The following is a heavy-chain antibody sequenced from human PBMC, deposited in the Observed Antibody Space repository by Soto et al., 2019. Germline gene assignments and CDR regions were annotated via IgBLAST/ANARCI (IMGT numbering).Heavy chain of an antibody. CDR2: VHSDGTTT. D-gene: IGHD3-10*01. J-gene: IGHJ3*01. V-gene: IGHV3-74*01. CDR3: ARGDRGGFDL. Sequence: PGGSLRLSCAASGFTFVYYWMHWVRQAPGKGLVWVSRVHSDGTTTTYADSVKGRFTISRDNARNTVSLQMSSLRAEDTAIYYCARGDRGGFDLWGHGTVVTVSS. CDR1: GFTFVYYW.